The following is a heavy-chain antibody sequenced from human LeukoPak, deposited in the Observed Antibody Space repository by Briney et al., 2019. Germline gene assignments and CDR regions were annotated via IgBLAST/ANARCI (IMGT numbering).Heavy chain of an antibody. CDR3: ARDGGEVWNYYGMDV. V-gene: IGHV4-59*01. D-gene: IGHD2-15*01. CDR2: IYYSGST. CDR1: GGSISSYY. Sequence: SETLSLTCTVSGGSISSYYWSWIRQPPGKGLEWIGYIYYSGSTNYNPSLRSRVTISVDTSKNQFSLKLSSVTAADTAVYYCARDGGEVWNYYGMDVWGQGTTVTVSS. J-gene: IGHJ6*02.